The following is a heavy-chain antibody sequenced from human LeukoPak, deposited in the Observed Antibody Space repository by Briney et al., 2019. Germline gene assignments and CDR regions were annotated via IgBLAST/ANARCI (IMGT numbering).Heavy chain of an antibody. D-gene: IGHD6-13*01. CDR2: ISNDGSNK. V-gene: IGHV3-30*18. J-gene: IGHJ4*02. CDR1: GFTFSSYG. Sequence: GSLRLSCAASGFTFSSYGMHWVRQAPGKGLEWVAVISNDGSNKYYADSVKGRFTISRDNSKNTLYLQMNSLRAEDTAVYYCAKAPARPIAAAGTNFDYWGQGTLVTVSS. CDR3: AKAPARPIAAAGTNFDY.